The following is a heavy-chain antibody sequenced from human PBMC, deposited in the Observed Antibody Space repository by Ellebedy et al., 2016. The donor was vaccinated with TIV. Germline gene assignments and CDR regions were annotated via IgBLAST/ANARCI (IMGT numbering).Heavy chain of an antibody. J-gene: IGHJ4*02. V-gene: IGHV3-48*02. CDR1: GFTFSSYS. CDR2: ISSSSSTI. D-gene: IGHD1-1*01. CDR3: ARDGNQLDY. Sequence: PGGSLRLSCAASGFTFSSYSMNWVRQAPGKGLEWVSYISSSSSTIYYADSVKGRFTISRDNAKNLLYLQMNRLRDEETAVYYCARDGNQLDYWGQGTLVIVSS.